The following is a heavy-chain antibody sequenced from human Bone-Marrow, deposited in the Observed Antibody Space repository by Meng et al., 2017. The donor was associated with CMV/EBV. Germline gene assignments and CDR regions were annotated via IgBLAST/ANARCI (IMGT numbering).Heavy chain of an antibody. D-gene: IGHD3-16*01. Sequence: SETLSLTCGVYGGSFSGYYWSWIRQPPGKGLEWIGEINHSGFTNYNPSLKSRVTISADTSKNQFSLKLSSVTAADTAVYYCARQGDLIDYWGQGTLVTVSS. J-gene: IGHJ4*02. CDR1: GGSFSGYY. CDR3: ARQGDLIDY. CDR2: INHSGFT. V-gene: IGHV4-34*01.